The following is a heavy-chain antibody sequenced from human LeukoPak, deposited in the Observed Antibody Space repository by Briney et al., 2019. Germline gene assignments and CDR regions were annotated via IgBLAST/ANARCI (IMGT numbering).Heavy chain of an antibody. Sequence: PSETLSLTCTVSGAYITSYYWSWIRQPAGKGLEWIGHISSSGSSNYNPSLRSRASMSVDRSKNQVSLKLSSVTAADTAVYYCARDRYFSDSSGYRFDYWGQGTLVTVSS. V-gene: IGHV4-4*07. CDR3: ARDRYFSDSSGYRFDY. D-gene: IGHD3-22*01. CDR1: GAYITSYY. J-gene: IGHJ4*02. CDR2: ISSSGSS.